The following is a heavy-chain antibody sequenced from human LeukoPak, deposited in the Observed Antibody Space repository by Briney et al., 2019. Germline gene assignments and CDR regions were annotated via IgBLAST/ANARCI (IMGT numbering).Heavy chain of an antibody. CDR2: ISSSRSNTI. CDR3: AKDQVWIVVGSFDY. D-gene: IGHD3-22*01. Sequence: GGSLRLSCAASGFTFSIYEMNWVRQAPGKGLEWVSYISSSRSNTIYDADSVKGRFTISRDDAKNSLYLQMNSLRAEDTAVYYCAKDQVWIVVGSFDYWGQGTLVTVSS. V-gene: IGHV3-48*03. CDR1: GFTFSIYE. J-gene: IGHJ4*02.